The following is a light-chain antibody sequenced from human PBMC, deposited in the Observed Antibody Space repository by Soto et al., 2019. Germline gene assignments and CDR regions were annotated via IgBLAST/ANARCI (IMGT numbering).Light chain of an antibody. J-gene: IGLJ1*01. CDR1: SSDVGGYNY. V-gene: IGLV2-14*01. Sequence: QSVLTQPAPVSGSPGQSITISCTGTSSDVGGYNYVSWYQQHPGKAPKLMIYDVSYRPSGVSNRFSGSKSGNTASLTISGLQAEDEADYYCSSYTSSSTLFYVFGTGTKVTVL. CDR2: DVS. CDR3: SSYTSSSTLFYV.